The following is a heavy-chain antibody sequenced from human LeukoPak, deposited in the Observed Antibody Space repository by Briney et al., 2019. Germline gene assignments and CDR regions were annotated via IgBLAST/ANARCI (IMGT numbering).Heavy chain of an antibody. V-gene: IGHV1-2*02. Sequence: ASVKVSSKASGYTFTGYHMHWVRQAPGQGLEWMGWINPNSGGTNYAQKFRGRVTMTRDTSISTAYMELSRLRSDDTAVYYCARDFTGYDSNPDYWGQGTLVTVSS. CDR2: INPNSGGT. CDR3: ARDFTGYDSNPDY. D-gene: IGHD3-22*01. J-gene: IGHJ4*02. CDR1: GYTFTGYH.